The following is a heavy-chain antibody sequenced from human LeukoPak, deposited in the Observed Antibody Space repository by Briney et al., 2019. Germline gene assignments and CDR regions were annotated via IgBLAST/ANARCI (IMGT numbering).Heavy chain of an antibody. CDR1: AGSISSGSYY. CDR2: IYTSGST. Sequence: SETLSLTCTVSAGSISSGSYYWSWIRQPAGKGLEWIGRIYTSGSTNYNPSLKSRVTISVDTSKNQFSLKLSSVTAADTAVYYCARGSAGILRSDAFDIWGQGTMVTVSS. CDR3: ARGSAGILRSDAFDI. J-gene: IGHJ3*02. D-gene: IGHD3-10*02. V-gene: IGHV4-61*02.